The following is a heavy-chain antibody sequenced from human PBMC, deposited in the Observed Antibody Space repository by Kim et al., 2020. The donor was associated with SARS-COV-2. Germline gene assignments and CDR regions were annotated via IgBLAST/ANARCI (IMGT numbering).Heavy chain of an antibody. CDR2: ISSNGGST. CDR1: GFTFSRYA. V-gene: IGHV3-64D*09. CDR3: VKDLRWYHHPLRPFY. D-gene: IGHD4-17*01. Sequence: GGFLRLSCSASGFTFSRYAMHWVRQAPGKGLEYVSAISSNGGSTYYADSVKGRFTISRDNSKNTLYLQMSSLRAEDTAVYYCVKDLRWYHHPLRPFYWGQGTLVTVSS. J-gene: IGHJ4*02.